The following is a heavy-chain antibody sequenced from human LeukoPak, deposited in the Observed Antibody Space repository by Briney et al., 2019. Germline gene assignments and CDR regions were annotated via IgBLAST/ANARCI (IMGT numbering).Heavy chain of an antibody. CDR2: ISYDGSYK. J-gene: IGHJ6*03. D-gene: IGHD3-22*01. V-gene: IGHV3-30*18. CDR3: AKDGKKVTLTMIAVITYSGYMDV. Sequence: GGSLRLSCAASGFTFSRNGMHWVRQAPGKGLEWVAVISYDGSYKYYGDSVKGRFTISRDNSKNTLYLQMNSLRAEDTAVYYCAKDGKKVTLTMIAVITYSGYMDVWGKGTTVTFSS. CDR1: GFTFSRNG.